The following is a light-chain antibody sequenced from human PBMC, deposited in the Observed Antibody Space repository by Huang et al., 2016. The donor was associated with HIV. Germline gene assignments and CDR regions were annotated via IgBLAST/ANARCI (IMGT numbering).Light chain of an antibody. CDR1: QSISNY. J-gene: IGKJ2*01. Sequence: DIQMTQSPSSLSASVGDRVTITCRASQSISNYLNWYQQKPGRATELLIYAESTLQTGVPSRFSGSGSGTDFTLTINNLQPEDSATYYCQQSPATFGQGTNLEIK. CDR3: QQSPAT. CDR2: AES. V-gene: IGKV1-39*01.